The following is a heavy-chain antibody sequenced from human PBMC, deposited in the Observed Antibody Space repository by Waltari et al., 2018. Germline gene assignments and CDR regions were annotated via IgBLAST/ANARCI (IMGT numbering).Heavy chain of an antibody. V-gene: IGHV4-39*01. CDR3: VRHARTTSGRKHFDH. J-gene: IGHJ4*02. CDR1: GDSISSSSYY. Sequence: QLQLQESGPGLVKASETLSLTCTVSGDSISSSSYYWGWVRQPPGKGLEWIGNMYYSGSTYDNPSLKSRVTISGDTSKSQFSLKLSSVTAADTSMYYCVRHARTTSGRKHFDHWGQGMLVTVSP. CDR2: MYYSGST. D-gene: IGHD2-15*01.